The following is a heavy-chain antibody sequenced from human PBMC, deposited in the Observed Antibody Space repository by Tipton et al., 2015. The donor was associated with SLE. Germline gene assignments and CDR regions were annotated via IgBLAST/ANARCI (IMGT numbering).Heavy chain of an antibody. J-gene: IGHJ4*02. CDR1: GGSISSRSYY. Sequence: TLSLTCTVSGGSISSRSYYWGWIRPPPGKGLEWIGCFYYSGRTYSNPSLKSRLTISVDTSKNQFSLKLSSVTAADTAVYYCARQGQWPHFDYWGQGTLVTVSS. V-gene: IGHV4-39*01. CDR3: ARQGQWPHFDY. D-gene: IGHD6-19*01. CDR2: FYYSGRT.